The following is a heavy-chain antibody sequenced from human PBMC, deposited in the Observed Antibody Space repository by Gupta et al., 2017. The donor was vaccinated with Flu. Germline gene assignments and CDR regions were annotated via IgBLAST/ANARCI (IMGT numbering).Heavy chain of an antibody. J-gene: IGHJ3*02. CDR2: IFYNGNI. V-gene: IGHV4-59*01. CDR3: AGRAFVRGVIGPFDI. D-gene: IGHD3-10*01. CDR1: AGSLSDYH. Sequence: QVQLQESGSGVVDPSENLSLSRTVSAGSLSDYHWSWMRLSPGKALDCIGYIFYNGNINYTPSLRSRVAISVDTSKNQFSLKMDSVTAADTAVYYCAGRAFVRGVIGPFDIWGQGTMVAVSS.